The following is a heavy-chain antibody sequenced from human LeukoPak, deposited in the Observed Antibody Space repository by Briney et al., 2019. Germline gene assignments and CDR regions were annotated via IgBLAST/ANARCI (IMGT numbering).Heavy chain of an antibody. J-gene: IGHJ4*02. CDR3: ASVHSSGYYRYQFDY. V-gene: IGHV1-3*01. D-gene: IGHD3-22*01. CDR1: GYTFTSYA. CDR2: INAGNGNT. Sequence: ASVKVPCKASGYTFTSYAMHWVRQAPGQRLEWMGWINAGNGNTKYSQKFQGRVTITRDTSASTAYMELSSLRSEDTAVYYCASVHSSGYYRYQFDYWGQGTLVTVSS.